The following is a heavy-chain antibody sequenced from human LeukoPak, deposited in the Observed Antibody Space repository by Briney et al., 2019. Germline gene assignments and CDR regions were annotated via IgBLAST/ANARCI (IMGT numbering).Heavy chain of an antibody. V-gene: IGHV4-39*07. J-gene: IGHJ5*02. CDR1: GGSISSSSYY. D-gene: IGHD2-2*01. Sequence: SETLSLTCTVSGGSISSSSYYWGWIRQPPGKGLEWIGSIYYSGSTYYNPSLKSRVTISVDTSKNQFSLKLSSVTAADTAVYYCAREGVVVPAAFDPWGQGTLVTVSS. CDR2: IYYSGST. CDR3: AREGVVVPAAFDP.